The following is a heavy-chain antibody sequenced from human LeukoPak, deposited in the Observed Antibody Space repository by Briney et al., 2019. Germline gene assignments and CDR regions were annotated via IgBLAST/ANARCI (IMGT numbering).Heavy chain of an antibody. CDR3: SRESGAFCPFGY. V-gene: IGHV4/OR15-8*02. CDR2: ISLAGQT. J-gene: IGHJ4*02. D-gene: IGHD1-26*01. CDR1: GGSISGTNW. Sequence: SETLSLTCGVSGGSISGTNWWSWVRQPPRQGLEWIGEISLAGQTNYNPSLNGRVTMSLDKSSNQLSLNLTSVTAADTATYYCSRESGAFCPFGYWGQGTLVIVSS.